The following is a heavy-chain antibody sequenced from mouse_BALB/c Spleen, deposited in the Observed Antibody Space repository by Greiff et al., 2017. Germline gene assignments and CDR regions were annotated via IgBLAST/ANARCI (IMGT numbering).Heavy chain of an antibody. CDR1: GDSITSGY. Sequence: EVKLVESGPSLVKPSQTLSLTCSVTGDSITSGYWNWIRKFPGNKLEYMGYISYSGSTYYNPSLKSRISITRDTSKNQYYLQLNSVTTEDTATYYCARFYYGNYYFDYGGQGTTLTVSS. V-gene: IGHV3-8*02. J-gene: IGHJ2*01. CDR2: ISYSGST. D-gene: IGHD2-1*01. CDR3: ARFYYGNYYFDY.